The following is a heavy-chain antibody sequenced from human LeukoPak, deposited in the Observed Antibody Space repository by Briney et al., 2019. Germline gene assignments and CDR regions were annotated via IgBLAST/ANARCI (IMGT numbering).Heavy chain of an antibody. CDR2: IYTSGST. Sequence: PSETLSLTCTVSGGSISSYYWSWIRQPAGKGLEWIGRIYTSGSTNYNPPLKSRVTMSVDTSKNQFSLRLSSVTAADTAVYYCARGLQQLALDYWGQGTLVTVSS. V-gene: IGHV4-4*07. CDR3: ARGLQQLALDY. J-gene: IGHJ4*02. CDR1: GGSISSYY. D-gene: IGHD6-13*01.